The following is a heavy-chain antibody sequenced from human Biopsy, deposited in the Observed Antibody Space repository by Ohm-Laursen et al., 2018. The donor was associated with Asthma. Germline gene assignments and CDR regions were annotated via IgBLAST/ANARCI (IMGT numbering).Heavy chain of an antibody. V-gene: IGHV3-30*03. J-gene: IGHJ6*02. CDR2: ISFDGSNK. D-gene: IGHD2-21*02. CDR1: GFVFSQCG. CDR3: ASYEVVTAILPMDV. Sequence: SLRLSCAASGFVFSQCGMHWVRQAPGKGLEWVAVISFDGSNKYYGDSVKGRFTIARDNSKNTVYLQMNSLRAEDTAVYYCASYEVVTAILPMDVWGQGTTVTVS.